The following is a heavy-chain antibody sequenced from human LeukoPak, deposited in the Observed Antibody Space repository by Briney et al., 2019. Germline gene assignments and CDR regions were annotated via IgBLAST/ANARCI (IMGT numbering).Heavy chain of an antibody. CDR2: IYSGGST. V-gene: IGHV3-53*01. J-gene: IGHJ4*02. D-gene: IGHD3-10*01. CDR1: GFTVSSNY. Sequence: GGSLRLSCAASGFTVSSNYMSWVRQAPGKGLEWVSVIYSGGSTGYADSVKGRFTISRDNAKNSLYLQMNSLRAEDTALYYCARDDYGSGSWNDYWGQGTLVTVSS. CDR3: ARDDYGSGSWNDY.